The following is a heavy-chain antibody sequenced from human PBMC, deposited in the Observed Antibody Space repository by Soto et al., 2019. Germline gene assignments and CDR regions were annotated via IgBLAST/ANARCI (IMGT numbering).Heavy chain of an antibody. CDR2: IIPILGIA. CDR1: GGTFSRYT. CDR3: AREVPSYGDPHHYGIDV. Sequence: GASVKVSCKASGGTFSRYTISWVRQAPGQGLEWMGRIIPILGIANYAQKFQGRVTITADKSTSTAYMELSSLRSEDTAVYYCAREVPSYGDPHHYGIDVWGQGTKVTVSS. D-gene: IGHD4-17*01. V-gene: IGHV1-69*04. J-gene: IGHJ6*02.